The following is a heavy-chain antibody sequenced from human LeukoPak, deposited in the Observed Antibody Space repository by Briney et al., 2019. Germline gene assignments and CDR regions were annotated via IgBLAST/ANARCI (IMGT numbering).Heavy chain of an antibody. D-gene: IGHD3-10*01. CDR1: GDSFSSKRIA. CDR3: TRGYYYGSGSYFFDY. Sequence: SQTLSLTCVISGDSFSSKRIAWNWNSQSPSRGLVSRGRRYYRCTWYGEYELSRHSRIIINPNTSKNQLSLRLNSVTPDGYAVYYCTRGYYYGSGSYFFDYWGQGTLVTVS. V-gene: IGHV6-1*01. J-gene: IGHJ4*02. CDR2: RYYRCTWYG.